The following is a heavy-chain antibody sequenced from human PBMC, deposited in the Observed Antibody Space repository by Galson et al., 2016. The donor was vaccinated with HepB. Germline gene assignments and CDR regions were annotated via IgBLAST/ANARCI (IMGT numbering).Heavy chain of an antibody. J-gene: IGHJ4*02. CDR3: AKGDDFWSGYYGGL. D-gene: IGHD3-3*01. V-gene: IGHV3-23*01. Sequence: SLRLSCAASGFTFSNYAMSWVRQAPGKGLEWVSGISGTGGTTYYADSVKGRFTISRDNSKNTQYLRMNSLRAEDTAVYYCAKGDDFWSGYYGGLWGQGTRVTVSS. CDR1: GFTFSNYA. CDR2: ISGTGGTT.